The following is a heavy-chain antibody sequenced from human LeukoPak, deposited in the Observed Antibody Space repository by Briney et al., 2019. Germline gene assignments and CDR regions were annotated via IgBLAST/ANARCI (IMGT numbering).Heavy chain of an antibody. Sequence: GGSLRLSCAASGFTFSSYAMSWVRQAPGKGLEGVSAISGRGCSTYYADSVKGRFTISRDNSKNTLYLQMNSLTAEDTAVYYSAKGRYYYDSSGYPPDYWGQGTLVTVSS. V-gene: IGHV3-23*01. CDR1: GFTFSSYA. D-gene: IGHD3-22*01. J-gene: IGHJ4*02. CDR3: AKGRYYYDSSGYPPDY. CDR2: ISGRGCST.